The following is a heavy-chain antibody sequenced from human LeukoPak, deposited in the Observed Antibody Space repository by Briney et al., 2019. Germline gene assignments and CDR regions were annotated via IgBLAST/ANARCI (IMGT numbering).Heavy chain of an antibody. V-gene: IGHV5-51*01. D-gene: IGHD6-13*01. CDR1: GYRFATYW. Sequence: GESLKISCQGSGYRFATYWIGWVRQMPGKGLEWMGIIYPGDSDTRYSPSFQGQVTISADESISTAYLQWSSLKASDTAMYYCASHPSSSSRDRFDYWGQGTLVTVSS. J-gene: IGHJ4*02. CDR3: ASHPSSSSRDRFDY. CDR2: IYPGDSDT.